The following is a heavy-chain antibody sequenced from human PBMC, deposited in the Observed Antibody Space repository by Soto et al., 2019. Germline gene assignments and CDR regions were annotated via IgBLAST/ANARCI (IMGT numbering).Heavy chain of an antibody. Sequence: EVQLVESGGGLVKPGGSLRLSCAASGFTFSRYGMNWLRQAPGKGLEWVASISSSTSYVYYADSVKGRFSTSRDNAKNILYLEMYALRTEDTAVYYCARDPSEGRVGNWFESWGQGTRVTVSS. J-gene: IGHJ5*01. CDR1: GFTFSRYG. CDR3: ARDPSEGRVGNWFES. D-gene: IGHD2-2*01. CDR2: ISSSTSYV. V-gene: IGHV3-21*06.